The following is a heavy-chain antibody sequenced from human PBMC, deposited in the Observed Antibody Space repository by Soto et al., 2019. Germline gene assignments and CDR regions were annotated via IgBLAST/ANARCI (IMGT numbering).Heavy chain of an antibody. D-gene: IGHD2-2*01. CDR3: ASSVVVPAARYYYYGMDV. J-gene: IGHJ6*02. CDR1: GYTFTSYA. Sequence: ASVKVSCKASGYTFTSYAMHWVRQATGQRLEWMGWINAGNGNTKYSQKFQGRVTITRDTSASTAYMELSSLRSEDTAVYYCASSVVVPAARYYYYGMDVWGQGTTVTVSS. V-gene: IGHV1-3*01. CDR2: INAGNGNT.